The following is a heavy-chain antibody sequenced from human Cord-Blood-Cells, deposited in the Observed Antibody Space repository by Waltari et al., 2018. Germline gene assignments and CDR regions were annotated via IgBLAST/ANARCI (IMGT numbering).Heavy chain of an antibody. Sequence: QVQLVQSGAEVKKPGASVKVSCKASGYTFTSYDINWVRQATGQGLGWMGCMNPNSGNTGYAQKFQVRVTMTRNTSISTAYMELSSLRSEDTAVYYCARGGPNYYGSGSDAFDIWGQGTMVTVSS. CDR2: MNPNSGNT. CDR1: GYTFTSYD. D-gene: IGHD3-10*01. J-gene: IGHJ3*02. CDR3: ARGGPNYYGSGSDAFDI. V-gene: IGHV1-8*01.